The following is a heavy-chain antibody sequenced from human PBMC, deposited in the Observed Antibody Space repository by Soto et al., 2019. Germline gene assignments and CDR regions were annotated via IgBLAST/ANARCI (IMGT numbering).Heavy chain of an antibody. V-gene: IGHV1-3*01. J-gene: IGHJ5*02. CDR2: INAGNGNR. CDR3: ARIETGRVVTRPNWLDP. Sequence: ASVKVSCKASGYTFTNYAIQWVRQAPGQRLEWMGWINAGNGNRKYSQKFQGRVTITRDTSASTAYMELSSLRSEDTAVYYCARIETGRVVTRPNWLDPWGQGTLVTVSS. CDR1: GYTFTNYA. D-gene: IGHD2-21*02.